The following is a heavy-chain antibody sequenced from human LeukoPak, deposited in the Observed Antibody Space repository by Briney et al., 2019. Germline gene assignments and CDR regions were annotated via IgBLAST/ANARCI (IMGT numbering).Heavy chain of an antibody. CDR3: ARDCSGGSCYSLNGAFDI. J-gene: IGHJ3*02. V-gene: IGHV3-53*04. D-gene: IGHD2-15*01. CDR2: IYSGGST. CDR1: GFTVSSNY. Sequence: GRSLRLSCAASGFTVSSNYMSWVRQAPGKGLEWVSVIYSGGSTYYADSVKGRFTISRHNSKNTLYPQMNSLRAEDTAVYYCARDCSGGSCYSLNGAFDIWGQGTMVTVSS.